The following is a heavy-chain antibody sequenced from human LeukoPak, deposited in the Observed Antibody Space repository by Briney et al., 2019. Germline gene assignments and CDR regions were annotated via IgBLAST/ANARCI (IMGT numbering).Heavy chain of an antibody. Sequence: ASVKVSCRASGYTFSDYYMHWVRQAPGQGLEWMGWINPNSGGTNYAQKFQGRVTMTRDTSISTAYMELSRLRSDDTAVYYCARDGAEASFDYWGQGTLVTVSS. J-gene: IGHJ4*02. V-gene: IGHV1-2*02. CDR1: GYTFSDYY. CDR2: INPNSGGT. CDR3: ARDGAEASFDY. D-gene: IGHD6-19*01.